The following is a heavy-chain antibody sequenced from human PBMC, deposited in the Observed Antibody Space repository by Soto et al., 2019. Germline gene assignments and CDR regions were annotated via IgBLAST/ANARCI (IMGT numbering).Heavy chain of an antibody. J-gene: IGHJ5*02. CDR3: ARESVGAQYNWFDP. CDR1: GFTFSSYA. D-gene: IGHD1-26*01. CDR2: ISYEGSNQ. V-gene: IGHV3-30-3*01. Sequence: QVQLVESGGGVVQPGRSLRLSCAASGFTFSSYAMHWVRQAPGKGLEWVAVISYEGSNQYYADSVKGRFTISRDKSKNTLDLHMSSLTAEDTSLSYCARESVGAQYNWFDPWGQGTLVPVSS.